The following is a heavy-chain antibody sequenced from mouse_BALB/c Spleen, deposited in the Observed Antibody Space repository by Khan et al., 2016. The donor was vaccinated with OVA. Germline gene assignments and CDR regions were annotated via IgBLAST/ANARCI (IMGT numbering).Heavy chain of an antibody. CDR3: AKGVWSYYYTLDY. J-gene: IGHJ4*01. CDR1: GFSLSDYG. Sequence: QMQLEESGPGLVAPSQNLSITCTVSGFSLSDYGVSWIRQPPGKGLEWLGVIWGGGSTSYNSALKSRLSISKDNSKGQVFLKMGRLQSDDTDMFYCAKGVWSYYYTLDYWGQGTSVTVSA. CDR2: IWGGGST. V-gene: IGHV2-6-5*01.